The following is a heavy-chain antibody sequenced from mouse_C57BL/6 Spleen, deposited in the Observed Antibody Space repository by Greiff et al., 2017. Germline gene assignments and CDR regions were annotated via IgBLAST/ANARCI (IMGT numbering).Heavy chain of an antibody. CDR3: AKRSYYGSSPWLAY. D-gene: IGHD1-1*01. J-gene: IGHJ3*01. V-gene: IGHV1-64*01. CDR1: GYTFTSYW. Sequence: QVHVKQPGAELVKPGASVKLSCKASGYTFTSYWMHWVKQRPGQGLEWIGMIHPNSGSTNYNEKFKSKATLTVDKSSSTAYMQLSSLTSEDSAVYYCAKRSYYGSSPWLAYWGQGTLVTVSA. CDR2: IHPNSGST.